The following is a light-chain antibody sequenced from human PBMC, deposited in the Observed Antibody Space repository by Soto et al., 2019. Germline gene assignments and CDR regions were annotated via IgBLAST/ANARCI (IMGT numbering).Light chain of an antibody. V-gene: IGKV1-39*01. CDR1: QNINNY. CDR3: QQSHTTPYT. CDR2: AAS. Sequence: DIQMTQSPSSLSASDGGRVTITCRASQNINNYLNWYQQKPGQAPKLLIYAASSLQSGVPSRFTGSGYGTDFTLSISDLQPGDFSTYSCQQSHTTPYTFGQRTKLEIQ. J-gene: IGKJ2*01.